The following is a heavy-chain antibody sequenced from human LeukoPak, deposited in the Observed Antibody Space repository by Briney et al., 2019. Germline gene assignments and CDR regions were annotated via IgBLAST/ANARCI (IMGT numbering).Heavy chain of an antibody. CDR1: GFTFSSYW. V-gene: IGHV3-23*01. CDR2: ISNNGGYT. J-gene: IGHJ4*02. Sequence: GSLRLSCAASGFTFSSYWMTWVRQAPGKGLEWVSAISNNGGYTYYADSVQGRFTISRDNSKNTLYLQMNSLRAEDTAVYYCARAYYYDSSGYRGPAPDYWGQGTLVTVSS. CDR3: ARAYYYDSSGYRGPAPDY. D-gene: IGHD3-22*01.